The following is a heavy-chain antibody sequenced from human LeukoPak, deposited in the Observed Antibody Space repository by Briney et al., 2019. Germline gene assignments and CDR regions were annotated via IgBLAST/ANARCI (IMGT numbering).Heavy chain of an antibody. Sequence: QPGRSLRLSCAASGFTFSSYAMHWVRQVPGKGLEWVAVISYDGSNKYYADSVKGRFTISRDNSKNTLYLQMNSLRAEDTAVYYCARVRCSSTSCYKSYFDYWGQGTLVTVSS. J-gene: IGHJ4*02. D-gene: IGHD2-2*02. V-gene: IGHV3-30*01. CDR1: GFTFSSYA. CDR2: ISYDGSNK. CDR3: ARVRCSSTSCYKSYFDY.